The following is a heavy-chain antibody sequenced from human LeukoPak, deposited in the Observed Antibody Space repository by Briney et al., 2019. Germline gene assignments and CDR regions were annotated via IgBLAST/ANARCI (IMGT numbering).Heavy chain of an antibody. J-gene: IGHJ4*02. D-gene: IGHD3-22*01. Sequence: GGSLRLSCSTSGFSFSSYAMHWVRQAPGKGLEWVAGTSYNGKNKFYADSVKGRLSISRDNSKNTLYVQMDSLRAEDTAVYYCAKGDNYYDSSGYYHVRALFDYWGQGALVTVSS. CDR3: AKGDNYYDSSGYYHVRALFDY. V-gene: IGHV3-30*04. CDR1: GFSFSSYA. CDR2: TSYNGKNK.